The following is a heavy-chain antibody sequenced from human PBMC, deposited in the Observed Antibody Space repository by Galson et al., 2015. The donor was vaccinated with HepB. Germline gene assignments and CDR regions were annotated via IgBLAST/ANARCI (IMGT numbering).Heavy chain of an antibody. CDR3: ARDGSGTKYTQPKDIVLMVYAIYYFDY. CDR1: GFTFSSYA. CDR2: ISYDGSNK. J-gene: IGHJ4*02. Sequence: SLRLSCAASGFTFSSYAMHWVRQAPGKGLEWAAVISYDGSNKYYADSVKGRFTISRDNSKNTLYLQMNSLRAEDTAVYYCARDGSGTKYTQPKDIVLMVYAIYYFDYWGQGTLVTVSS. D-gene: IGHD2-8*01. V-gene: IGHV3-30-3*01.